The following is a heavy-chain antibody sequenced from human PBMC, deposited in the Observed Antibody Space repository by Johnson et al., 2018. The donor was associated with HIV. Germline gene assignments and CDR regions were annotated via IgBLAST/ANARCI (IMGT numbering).Heavy chain of an antibody. CDR2: IYVGDNT. Sequence: VQLVESGGGLVKPGGSLRLSCAASGFSVSGNYMSWVRQAPGKGLEWVSSIYVGDNTYYADSVNGRFTISRDNSENTMYLQMNRLRAEDSAVYYCARAYYDSGGYYPHAFHVWGQGTMVTVSS. CDR1: GFSVSGNY. D-gene: IGHD3-22*01. CDR3: ARAYYDSGGYYPHAFHV. V-gene: IGHV3-53*01. J-gene: IGHJ3*01.